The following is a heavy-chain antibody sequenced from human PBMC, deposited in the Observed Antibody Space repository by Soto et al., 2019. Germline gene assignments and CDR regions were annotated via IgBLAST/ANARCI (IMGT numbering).Heavy chain of an antibody. J-gene: IGHJ4*02. CDR2: ISYDGSNK. D-gene: IGHD6-13*01. Sequence: GGSLRLSCAASGFTFSSYGMHWVRQGPGKGLEWVAVISYDGSNKYYADSVKGRFTISRDNSKNTLYLQMNSLRAEDTAVYYCAKLGLSSSWPFDYWGQGTLVTVSS. CDR3: AKLGLSSSWPFDY. CDR1: GFTFSSYG. V-gene: IGHV3-30*18.